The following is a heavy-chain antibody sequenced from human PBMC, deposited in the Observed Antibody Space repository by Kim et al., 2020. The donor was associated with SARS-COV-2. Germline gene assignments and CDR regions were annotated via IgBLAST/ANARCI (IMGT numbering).Heavy chain of an antibody. CDR1: GFTFSSYA. CDR3: AREEVDYDILTGHYRGVGMDV. CDR2: ISYDGSNK. J-gene: IGHJ6*02. Sequence: GGSLRLSCAASGFTFSSYAMHWVRQAPGKGLEWVAVISYDGSNKYYADSVKGRFTISRDNSKNTLYLQMNSLRAEDTAVYYCAREEVDYDILTGHYRGVGMDVWGQGTTVTVSS. D-gene: IGHD3-9*01. V-gene: IGHV3-30*04.